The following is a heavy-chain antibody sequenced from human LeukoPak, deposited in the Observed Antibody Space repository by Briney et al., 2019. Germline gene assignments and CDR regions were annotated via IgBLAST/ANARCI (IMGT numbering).Heavy chain of an antibody. V-gene: IGHV1-8*01. D-gene: IGHD3-10*01. J-gene: IGHJ3*02. CDR1: GYTFTTSD. Sequence: EASVKVSCKASGYTFTTSDINWVRQAPGQGLQWMGWMNPNSGNAVYAQKFQGRVTMTRSTSINTAHMELSSLRSEDTAVYYCARGSSRSFDIWGLGTMVTVSS. CDR3: ARGSSRSFDI. CDR2: MNPNSGNA.